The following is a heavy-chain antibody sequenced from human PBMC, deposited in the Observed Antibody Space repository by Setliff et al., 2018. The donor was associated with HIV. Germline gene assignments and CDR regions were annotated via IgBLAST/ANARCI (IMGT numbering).Heavy chain of an antibody. CDR1: GYTFTSYD. D-gene: IGHD2-2*02. J-gene: IGHJ3*02. V-gene: IGHV1-46*01. CDR2: VYPSDGST. Sequence: AASVKVSCKASGYTFTSYDINWVRQAPGQGLEWMGMVYPSDGSTSYAQKFQGRVTMTRDTSTSTIYMELNSLTSEDTAVYYCARDNTAFDIWGQGTMVTVSS. CDR3: ARDNTAFDI.